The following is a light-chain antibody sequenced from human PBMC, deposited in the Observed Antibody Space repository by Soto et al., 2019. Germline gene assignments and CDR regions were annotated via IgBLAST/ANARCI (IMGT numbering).Light chain of an antibody. CDR1: TSDVGLYNY. V-gene: IGLV2-14*01. CDR3: SSYTSSDTLV. CDR2: EVS. Sequence: QSVLTQPASVSGSPGQSITISCTGTTSDVGLYNYVSWYQQHPGKAPKLMISEVSNRPSGVSNRFSGSKSGNTASLTISGLQAEDEDDYYCSSYTSSDTLVFGAGTKLTVL. J-gene: IGLJ2*01.